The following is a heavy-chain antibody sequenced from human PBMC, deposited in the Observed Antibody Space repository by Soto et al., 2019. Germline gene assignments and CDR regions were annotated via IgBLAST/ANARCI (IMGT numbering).Heavy chain of an antibody. CDR2: IWYDGNSK. CDR3: ARDSSSGEGFDF. J-gene: IGHJ4*02. V-gene: IGHV3-33*01. CDR1: GFTFSSYG. Sequence: QVQLVESGGGVVQPGRSLRLSCAASGFTFSSYGMHWVRQAPGKGLEWMAVIWYDGNSKDYVDSVRGRFTVSRDNSKNTLYLQMDSLRAEDTAVYYCARDSSSGEGFDFWGQGTLVTVSS. D-gene: IGHD7-27*01.